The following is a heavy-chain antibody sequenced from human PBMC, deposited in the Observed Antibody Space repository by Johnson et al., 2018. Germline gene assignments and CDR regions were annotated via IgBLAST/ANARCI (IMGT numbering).Heavy chain of an antibody. CDR2: ISYDGSNN. D-gene: IGHD6-19*01. Sequence: QVQLVESGGGVVQPGRSLRLSCAASGFTFSSYGMHWVRQAPGKGLAWVAVISYDGSNNYYADSGTGRFTISRDNSKNTLYLQMNSLRAEDTAGYYCARRFASGWHEDYYYMDVWGKGTTVTVSS. CDR1: GFTFSSYG. V-gene: IGHV3-30*03. CDR3: ARRFASGWHEDYYYMDV. J-gene: IGHJ6*03.